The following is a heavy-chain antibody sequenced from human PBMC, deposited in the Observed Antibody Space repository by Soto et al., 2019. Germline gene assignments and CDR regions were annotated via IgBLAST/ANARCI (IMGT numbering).Heavy chain of an antibody. Sequence: QVHLVQSGAEVQKPGASVKVSCKASGSTVTNYAVHWVRHAPGQSLELMGWMNAGSGDTKSSQKFQGRVTITRDTSASTVYMELSRLTSEDTAIYYCARGAYDFWSGYQYFDSWGQGSLVTVSA. J-gene: IGHJ4*02. D-gene: IGHD3-3*01. CDR1: GSTVTNYA. CDR2: MNAGSGDT. V-gene: IGHV1-3*01. CDR3: ARGAYDFWSGYQYFDS.